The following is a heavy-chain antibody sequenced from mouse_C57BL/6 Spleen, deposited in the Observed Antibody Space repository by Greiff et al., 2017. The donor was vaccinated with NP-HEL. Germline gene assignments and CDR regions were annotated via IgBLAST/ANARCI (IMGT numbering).Heavy chain of an antibody. CDR2: INPNNGGT. D-gene: IGHD2-1*01. V-gene: IGHV1-18*01. Sequence: EVQLQQSGPELVKPGASVKISCKASGYTFTDYNMDWVKQSHGKSLEWIGDINPNNGGTIYNQKFKGKATLTVDKSSSTAYMELRSLTSEDTAVYYCARSEDYGNYYFDYWGQGTTRTVSS. CDR3: ARSEDYGNYYFDY. J-gene: IGHJ2*01. CDR1: GYTFTDYN.